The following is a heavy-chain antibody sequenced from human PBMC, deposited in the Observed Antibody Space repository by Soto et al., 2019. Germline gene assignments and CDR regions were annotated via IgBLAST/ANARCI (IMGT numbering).Heavy chain of an antibody. J-gene: IGHJ4*02. CDR1: GYTFTSYD. D-gene: IGHD3-3*01. V-gene: IGHV1-8*01. Sequence: ASVKVSCKASGYTFTSYDINWVRQATGQGLEWMGWMNPNSGNTGYAQKFQGRVTMTRNTSISTAYMELSSLRSEDTAVYYCARVGSITIFGVVIEYFDYWGQGALVTVS. CDR2: MNPNSGNT. CDR3: ARVGSITIFGVVIEYFDY.